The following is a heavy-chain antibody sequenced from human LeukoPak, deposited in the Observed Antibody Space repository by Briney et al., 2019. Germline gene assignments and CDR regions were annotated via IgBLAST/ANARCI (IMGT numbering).Heavy chain of an antibody. Sequence: PGGSLRLSCAASGFTYNYYGMNWVRQAPGKGLEWVSSISSSSRYIYYADSVKGRFTISRDNAKNSLYLQMNSLRAEDTAVYYCARDREEDYYMDVWGKGTTVTVSS. CDR3: ARDREEDYYMDV. D-gene: IGHD3-10*01. V-gene: IGHV3-21*01. J-gene: IGHJ6*03. CDR1: GFTYNYYG. CDR2: ISSSSRYI.